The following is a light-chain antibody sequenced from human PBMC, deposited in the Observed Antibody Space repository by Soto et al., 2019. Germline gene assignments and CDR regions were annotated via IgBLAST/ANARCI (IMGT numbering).Light chain of an antibody. V-gene: IGKV1-39*01. CDR1: QSISRY. Sequence: DIQMTQSPSSLSASVGDRVTITCRANQSISRYLNWYQQRPGKAPKFLIYATSSLQSGVPSRFSGSGSGTDFTLTISSLQPEDSAIYYCQQSYSTPRITFGPGTKVEIK. CDR3: QQSYSTPRIT. CDR2: ATS. J-gene: IGKJ3*01.